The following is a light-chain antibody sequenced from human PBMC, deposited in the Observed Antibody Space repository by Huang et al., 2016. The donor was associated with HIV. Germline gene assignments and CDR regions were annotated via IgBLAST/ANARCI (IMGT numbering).Light chain of an antibody. J-gene: IGKJ1*01. CDR3: LQTYTYPWT. Sequence: AIQMTQSPASLSASVGDRVTITCRASQGIRNDLAWYQQILGKAPKLLVSATSHLQSGVPSRFSGIGSGTHFTLTISSLQPEDFATYYCLQTYTYPWTFGRGTKVEI. CDR2: ATS. CDR1: QGIRND. V-gene: IGKV1-6*01.